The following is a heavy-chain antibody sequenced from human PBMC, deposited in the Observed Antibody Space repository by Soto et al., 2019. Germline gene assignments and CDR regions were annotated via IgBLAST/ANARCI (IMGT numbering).Heavy chain of an antibody. CDR3: AKDPAVYYYYMSGYSCFDD. Sequence: LRLSCAASGFTFSSYAMSWVRQAPGKGLEWVSAISGSGGRTYYADSVKGRFTISRDNSKNTLYLQMNSLRDEDTAVYYCAKDPAVYYYYMSGYSCFDDWGHGTLGTDSS. CDR2: ISGSGGRT. V-gene: IGHV3-23*01. CDR1: GFTFSSYA. D-gene: IGHD3-22*01. J-gene: IGHJ4*01.